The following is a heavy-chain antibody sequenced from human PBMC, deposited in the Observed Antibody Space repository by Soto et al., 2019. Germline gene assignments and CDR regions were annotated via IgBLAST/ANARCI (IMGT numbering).Heavy chain of an antibody. V-gene: IGHV3-30*18. Sequence: QVQLVESGGGVVQPGRSLRLSCAASGFTFSSYDIHWVRQAPGKGLEWVVVISYDGSNTYYADSVKGRFTISRDNSKNTVYLQMNSLRAEDTAVYYCAKSDYSYYYFDYWGQGTLVTVSS. D-gene: IGHD4-4*01. J-gene: IGHJ4*02. CDR3: AKSDYSYYYFDY. CDR2: ISYDGSNT. CDR1: GFTFSSYD.